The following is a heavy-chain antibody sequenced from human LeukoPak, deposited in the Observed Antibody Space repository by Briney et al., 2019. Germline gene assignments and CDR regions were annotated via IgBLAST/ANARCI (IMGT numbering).Heavy chain of an antibody. CDR2: ISWNSGSI. D-gene: IGHD4/OR15-4a*01. Sequence: QSGGSLRLSCAASGFTFSSYSLSWVRQAPGKGLEWVSGISWNSGSIGYADSVKGRFTISRDNAKNSLYLQMNSLRAEDTALYYCAKALEYGGYFDYWGQGTLVTVSS. J-gene: IGHJ4*02. CDR3: AKALEYGGYFDY. CDR1: GFTFSSYS. V-gene: IGHV3-9*01.